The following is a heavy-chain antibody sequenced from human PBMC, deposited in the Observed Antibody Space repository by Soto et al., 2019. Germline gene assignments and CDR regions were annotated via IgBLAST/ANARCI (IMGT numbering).Heavy chain of an antibody. D-gene: IGHD6-19*01. CDR1: GFTVSGNG. J-gene: IGHJ3*02. Sequence: EVQLLESGGGLEQPGGSLRLSCAASGFTVSGNGMSWVRQAPGKGLEWVSAISSGGGTTNYADSVKGRFTISRDNSKGILYLQMNSLKAEDTAVYYCANRAVTGAFDIWGQGTMVTVSP. CDR3: ANRAVTGAFDI. V-gene: IGHV3-23*01. CDR2: ISSGGGTT.